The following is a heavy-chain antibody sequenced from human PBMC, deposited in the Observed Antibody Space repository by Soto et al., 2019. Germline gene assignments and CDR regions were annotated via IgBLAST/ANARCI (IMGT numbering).Heavy chain of an antibody. CDR1: GGSISSGDYY. D-gene: IGHD2-15*01. J-gene: IGHJ4*02. CDR2: IDYSGST. CDR3: ARGGFGVVAA. Sequence: TLSLTCTVSGGSISSGDYYWNWIRQHPGKGLEWIGYIDYSGSTYYNPSLKSRVTISEDTSKKQFSLKLSSVTAADTAVYYCARGGFGVVAAWGQGTLVTVSS. V-gene: IGHV4-31*03.